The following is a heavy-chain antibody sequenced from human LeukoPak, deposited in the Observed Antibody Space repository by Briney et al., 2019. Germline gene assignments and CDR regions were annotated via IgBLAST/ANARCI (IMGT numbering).Heavy chain of an antibody. D-gene: IGHD1-26*01. CDR3: VRSMNGRYGFFDY. J-gene: IGHJ4*02. CDR1: GFTFSSYW. CDR2: IKQDGSEK. Sequence: GGTLRLSCAASGFTFSSYWMSWVRQAPGKGLEWVANIKQDGSEKYYVDSVKGRFTISRDNAKNSLYLQMNSLRAEDTAVYYCVRSMNGRYGFFDYWGQGILVTVSS. V-gene: IGHV3-7*01.